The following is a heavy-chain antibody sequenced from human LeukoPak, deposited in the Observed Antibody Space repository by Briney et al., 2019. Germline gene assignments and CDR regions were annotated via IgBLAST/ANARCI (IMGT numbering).Heavy chain of an antibody. V-gene: IGHV3-20*04. Sequence: PGGSLRLSCAASGFTFDDYGMSWVRQAPGKGLEWVSGINWNGGSTGYADSVKGRFTISRDNAKNSLYLQMNSLRAEDTAVYYCARDWSSSSGYYYIFDYWGQGTLVTVSS. J-gene: IGHJ4*02. CDR1: GFTFDDYG. CDR3: ARDWSSSSGYYYIFDY. D-gene: IGHD3-22*01. CDR2: INWNGGST.